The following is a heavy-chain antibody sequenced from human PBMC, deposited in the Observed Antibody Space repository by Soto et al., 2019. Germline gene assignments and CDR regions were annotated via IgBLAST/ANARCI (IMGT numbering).Heavy chain of an antibody. CDR2: ISYDGSNT. CDR1: GFTFSSYG. J-gene: IGHJ4*02. Sequence: QVQLVESGGGVVQPGRSLRLSCVASGFTFSSYGMHWVRQAPGKGLEWVAIISYDGSNTYYADSVKGRFTISRDNSKNTLYLPMNSLRAEDTSVYYCAKEGGLSGIYYISSSCYFDYWGQGTLVTVSS. V-gene: IGHV3-30*18. CDR3: AKEGGLSGIYYISSSCYFDY. D-gene: IGHD1-26*01.